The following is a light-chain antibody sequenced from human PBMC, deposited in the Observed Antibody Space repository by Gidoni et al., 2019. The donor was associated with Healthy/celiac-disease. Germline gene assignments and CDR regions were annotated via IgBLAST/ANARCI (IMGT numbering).Light chain of an antibody. CDR3: QQSYSTPCT. Sequence: DIQMTQSTSSLSASVGDRVTITCPASQSISSYLNWYQQKPGKAPKLLIYAASSLHTGVPSRFSGSGSGTDFTLTISSLQPEDFATYYCQQSYSTPCTFGGGTKVEIK. CDR1: QSISSY. CDR2: AAS. V-gene: IGKV1-39*01. J-gene: IGKJ4*01.